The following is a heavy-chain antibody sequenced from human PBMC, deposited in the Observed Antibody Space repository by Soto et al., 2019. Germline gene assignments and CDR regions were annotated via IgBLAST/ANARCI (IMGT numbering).Heavy chain of an antibody. Sequence: GESLKISCKGSGYSFTSYWIGWVRQMPGKGLEWMGIIYPGDSDTRYSPSFQGQVTISADKSISTAYLQWSSLKASDTAMYYCARNPSSGWQYNWFDPWGQGTLVTVSS. CDR1: GYSFTSYW. D-gene: IGHD6-19*01. J-gene: IGHJ5*02. CDR2: IYPGDSDT. V-gene: IGHV5-51*01. CDR3: ARNPSSGWQYNWFDP.